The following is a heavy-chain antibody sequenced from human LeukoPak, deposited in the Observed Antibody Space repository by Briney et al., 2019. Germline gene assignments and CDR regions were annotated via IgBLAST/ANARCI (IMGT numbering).Heavy chain of an antibody. J-gene: IGHJ3*02. Sequence: GGSLRLSCAASGFTFSNSAMSWVRQAPGKGLGWVASIGGSGYNTYYADSVKGRFTISRDNSKNTLYLQMNSLRAEDTAVYYCAKDLVGWTTIDAFDIWGQGTMVTVSS. CDR3: AKDLVGWTTIDAFDI. CDR2: IGGSGYNT. D-gene: IGHD1-26*01. CDR1: GFTFSNSA. V-gene: IGHV3-23*01.